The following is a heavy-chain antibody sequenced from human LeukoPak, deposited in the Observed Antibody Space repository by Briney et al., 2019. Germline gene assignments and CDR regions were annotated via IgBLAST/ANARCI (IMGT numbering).Heavy chain of an antibody. D-gene: IGHD3-10*01. V-gene: IGHV3-23*01. Sequence: PGGSLRLSCTASGFTFGDYAMNWVRQAPGKGLEWVSIIFGSGDTTYYADSVKGRFTVSRDNSKNMLYLQMNNLRPEDTATYYCAKRNTMVRGGPCFDYWGQGLMVTVSS. CDR1: GFTFGDYA. CDR3: AKRNTMVRGGPCFDY. CDR2: IFGSGDTT. J-gene: IGHJ4*02.